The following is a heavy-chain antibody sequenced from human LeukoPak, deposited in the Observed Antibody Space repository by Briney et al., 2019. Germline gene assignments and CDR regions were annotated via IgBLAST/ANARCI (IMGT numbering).Heavy chain of an antibody. CDR2: IYYSGST. CDR1: GGSISSSSYY. V-gene: IGHV4-39*01. D-gene: IGHD4-17*01. Sequence: SETLSLTCTVSGGSISSSSYYWGWIRQPPGKGLEWIGSIYYSGSTYYNPSLKSRVTISVDTYKNQFSLKLSSVTAADTAVHYCARSYGDYGSYYYYYYGMDVWGQGTTVTVSS. J-gene: IGHJ6*02. CDR3: ARSYGDYGSYYYYYYGMDV.